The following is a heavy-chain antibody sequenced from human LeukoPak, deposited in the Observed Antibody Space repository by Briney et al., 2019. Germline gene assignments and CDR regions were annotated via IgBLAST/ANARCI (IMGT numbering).Heavy chain of an antibody. J-gene: IGHJ3*02. CDR2: ISSSSTYI. V-gene: IGHV3-21*01. Sequence: GGSLRLSCAASGFTFSSYSMNWVRQAPGKGLEWVSSISSSSTYIYYADSVKGRFTISRDNAKNSLFLQMNSLRAEDTAVYYCARAPIGKAYAFDIWGQGTMVTVSS. CDR3: ARAPIGKAYAFDI. D-gene: IGHD3-10*01. CDR1: GFTFSSYS.